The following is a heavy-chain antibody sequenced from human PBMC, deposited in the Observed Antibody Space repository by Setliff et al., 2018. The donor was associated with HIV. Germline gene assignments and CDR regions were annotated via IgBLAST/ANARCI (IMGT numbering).Heavy chain of an antibody. CDR1: GYTFTDHF. Sequence: APVKVSCKASGYTFTDHFIHWVRQAPGQGLEWMGWINPNSGGTNYAQKFQGRVTMTRDTSISTAYMELSSLRYDDTAVYYCARGLENWYFDLWGRGTLVTVSS. CDR3: ARGLENWYFDL. J-gene: IGHJ2*01. D-gene: IGHD1-1*01. CDR2: INPNSGGT. V-gene: IGHV1-2*02.